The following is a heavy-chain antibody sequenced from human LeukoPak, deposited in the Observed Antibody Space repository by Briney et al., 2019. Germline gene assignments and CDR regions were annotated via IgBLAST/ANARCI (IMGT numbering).Heavy chain of an antibody. Sequence: PGGSLRLSCAASRFIFTNYWIHWVRQAPGKGLVWVSHVNNDGSATSYADSVKGRFTISRDSAKNTVYLHMNSLRVEDTAVYYSTSFFETNWGQGILVTVSS. D-gene: IGHD2/OR15-2a*01. CDR2: VNNDGSAT. CDR1: RFIFTNYW. V-gene: IGHV3-74*01. CDR3: TSFFETN. J-gene: IGHJ4*02.